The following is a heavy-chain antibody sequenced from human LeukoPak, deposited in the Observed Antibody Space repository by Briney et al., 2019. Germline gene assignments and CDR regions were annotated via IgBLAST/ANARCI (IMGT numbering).Heavy chain of an antibody. J-gene: IGHJ5*02. CDR3: ARAGRGGSTNWFDP. D-gene: IGHD2-15*01. CDR1: GGTFSSYA. Sequence: SVKVSCKASGGTFSSYAISLVRQAPGQGLEWMGGIIPIFGTANYAQKFQGRVTITTDESTSTAYMELSSLRSKDTAVYYCARAGRGGSTNWFDPWGQGTLVTVSS. V-gene: IGHV1-69*05. CDR2: IIPIFGTA.